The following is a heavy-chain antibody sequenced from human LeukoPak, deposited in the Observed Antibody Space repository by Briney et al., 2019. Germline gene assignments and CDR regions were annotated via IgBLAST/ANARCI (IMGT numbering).Heavy chain of an antibody. D-gene: IGHD5-24*01. Sequence: PSETLSLTCAVSGGSISSSNWWSWVRQPPGQGLEWIGEIYHSGNTNYNPSLKNRVTISVDKSKNQFSLKLSSVTAADTAVYYCAILLDGYNPNDAFDIWGQGTMVTVSS. CDR3: AILLDGYNPNDAFDI. CDR1: GGSISSSNW. V-gene: IGHV4-4*02. CDR2: IYHSGNT. J-gene: IGHJ3*02.